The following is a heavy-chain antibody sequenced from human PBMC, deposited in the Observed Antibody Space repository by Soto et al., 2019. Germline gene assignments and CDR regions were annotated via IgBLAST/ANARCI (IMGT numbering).Heavy chain of an antibody. CDR2: IYYSGST. CDR1: GGSISSYY. CDR3: GSIYGASGDY. D-gene: IGHD4-17*01. Sequence: SETLSLTCTVSGGSISSYYWSWIRQPPGKGLEWIGYIYYSGSTNYNPSLKSRVTISVDTSKNQFSLKLSSVTAADTAVYYCGSIYGASGDYWGQGTLVTVSS. J-gene: IGHJ4*02. V-gene: IGHV4-59*01.